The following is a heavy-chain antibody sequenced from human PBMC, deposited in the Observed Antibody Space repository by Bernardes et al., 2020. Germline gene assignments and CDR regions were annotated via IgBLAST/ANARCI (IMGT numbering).Heavy chain of an antibody. V-gene: IGHV2-26*01. J-gene: IGHJ6*02. CDR3: ARMVQFSVGATTGYYYYYGMDV. D-gene: IGHD1-26*01. CDR1: GFSLSNARMG. Sequence: SCPPLAKPTETLTLTCTVSGFSLSNARMGVSWIRQPPGKALEWLAHIFSNDEKSYSTSLKSRLTISKDTSKSQVVLTMTNMDPVDTATYYCARMVQFSVGATTGYYYYYGMDVWGQGTTVTVSS. CDR2: IFSNDEK.